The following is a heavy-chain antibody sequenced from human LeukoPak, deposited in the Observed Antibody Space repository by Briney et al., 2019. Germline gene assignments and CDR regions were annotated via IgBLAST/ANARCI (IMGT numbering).Heavy chain of an antibody. CDR3: ARELVAANGYFDY. CDR2: IRSSGDST. V-gene: IGHV3-23*01. Sequence: QTGGSLRLSCAASGFTFSSYAMSWVRQAPGKGLEWVSTIRSSGDSTYYADSVKGRFTISRDNSKNTLYLQMNSLRVEDTAVYYCARELVAANGYFDYWGQGTLVTVSS. J-gene: IGHJ4*02. D-gene: IGHD5-12*01. CDR1: GFTFSSYA.